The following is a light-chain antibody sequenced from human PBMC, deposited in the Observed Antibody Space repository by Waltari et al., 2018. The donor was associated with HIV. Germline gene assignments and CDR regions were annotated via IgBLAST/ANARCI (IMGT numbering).Light chain of an antibody. Sequence: QSVLTQPPSVSAAPGQKVTISCSGSTSNIGTNYVSWYQHFPGTAPKLLIYDTDKRPSGIPDRFSGSKSGTSATLAIAGLQTGDEADYYCGTWDSSLSNSWVFGGGTRLTVL. CDR1: TSNIGTNY. CDR2: DTD. J-gene: IGLJ3*02. CDR3: GTWDSSLSNSWV. V-gene: IGLV1-51*01.